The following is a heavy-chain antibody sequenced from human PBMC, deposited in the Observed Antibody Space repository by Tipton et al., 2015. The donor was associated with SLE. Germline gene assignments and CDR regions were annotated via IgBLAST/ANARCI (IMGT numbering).Heavy chain of an antibody. J-gene: IGHJ3*02. CDR3: ASHYGSGSYSRGGDAFDI. Sequence: TLSLTCAVYGGSFNGYYWNWIRQPPGKGLEWIGEITHTRNTNYNPSLKSRVTISVDTSKNQFSLKLSSVSAADTAVYYCASHYGSGSYSRGGDAFDIWGQGTMVTVSS. CDR1: GGSFNGYY. V-gene: IGHV4-34*01. D-gene: IGHD3-10*01. CDR2: ITHTRNT.